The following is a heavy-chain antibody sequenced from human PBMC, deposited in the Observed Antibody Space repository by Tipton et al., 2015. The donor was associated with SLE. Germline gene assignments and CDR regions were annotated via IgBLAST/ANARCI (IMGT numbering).Heavy chain of an antibody. J-gene: IGHJ4*02. CDR3: ARARDSYGPFDY. Sequence: SLRLSCAASGFTFSSYRMNWVRQAPGKGLEWVSSISSSSSYVYYADSVKGRFTISRDNAKNSLYLQMNSLRAEDTAVYYCARARDSYGPFDYWGQGTLVTVSS. D-gene: IGHD5-18*01. CDR1: GFTFSSYR. CDR2: ISSSSSYV. V-gene: IGHV3-21*01.